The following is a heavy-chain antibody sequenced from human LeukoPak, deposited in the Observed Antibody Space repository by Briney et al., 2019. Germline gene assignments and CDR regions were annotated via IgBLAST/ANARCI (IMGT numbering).Heavy chain of an antibody. D-gene: IGHD6-13*01. Sequence: GGSLRLSCAASGFTFSSYGMHWVRQAPGKGLEWVAFIRYDGSKKYFADSVKGRFTISRDNSKNTLYLQMNSLRAEDTAVYYCARDNHRIAAHPFDYWGQGTLVTVSS. CDR1: GFTFSSYG. J-gene: IGHJ4*02. CDR2: IRYDGSKK. V-gene: IGHV3-30*02. CDR3: ARDNHRIAAHPFDY.